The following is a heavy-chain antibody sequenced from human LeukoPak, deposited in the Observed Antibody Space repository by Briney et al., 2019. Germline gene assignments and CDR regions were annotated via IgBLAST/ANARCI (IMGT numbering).Heavy chain of an antibody. CDR2: ISGSGGST. CDR3: AKDVSSCGGDCNWLDP. J-gene: IGHJ5*02. D-gene: IGHD2-21*02. Sequence: GGSLRLSCAASGFYFSSYAMSWVRQAPGKGLEWVSAISGSGGSTYYADSVKGRFTISRDYSKNTLSLQMNSLRAEDTAVYYCAKDVSSCGGDCNWLDPWGQGILVTVSS. CDR1: GFYFSSYA. V-gene: IGHV3-23*01.